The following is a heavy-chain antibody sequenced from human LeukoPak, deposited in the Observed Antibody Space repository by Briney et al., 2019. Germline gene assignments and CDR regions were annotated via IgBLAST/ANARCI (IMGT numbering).Heavy chain of an antibody. D-gene: IGHD3-9*01. V-gene: IGHV3-23*01. CDR3: AKTSLDRYVDWLFPNVYYFDY. CDR2: ISGSGGST. CDR1: GFTFSSYA. J-gene: IGHJ4*02. Sequence: GGSLRLSCAASGFTFSSYAMSWVRQAPGKGLEWVSAISGSGGSTYYADSVKGRFTISRDNSKNTLYLQMNSLRAEDTAVYYCAKTSLDRYVDWLFPNVYYFDYWGQGTLVTVSS.